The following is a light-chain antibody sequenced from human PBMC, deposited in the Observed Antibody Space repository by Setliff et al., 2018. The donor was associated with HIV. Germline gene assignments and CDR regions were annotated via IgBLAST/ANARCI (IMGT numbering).Light chain of an antibody. V-gene: IGLV2-14*03. J-gene: IGLJ2*01. CDR2: NVS. CDR1: SSDVGGYNY. CDR3: ASYTFTGTSYVV. Sequence: QSALTQPPSVSGSPGQSITISCTGTSSDVGGYNYVAWYQHHPGKAPKLMIYNVSQRPSGFSSRFSGSKSGNTASLTISGLQVEDEADYYCASYTFTGTSYVVFGGGTKVTVL.